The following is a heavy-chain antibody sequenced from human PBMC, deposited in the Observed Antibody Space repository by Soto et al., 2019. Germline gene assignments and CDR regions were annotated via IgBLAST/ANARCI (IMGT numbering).Heavy chain of an antibody. V-gene: IGHV4-34*01. Sequence: QVQLQQWGAGLLKPSETLSLTCAVYGGSFSGHSWTWIRQSPGKGLEWIGDINHSGRVNYSPSLKSRVTISLDKSKHPFSLNLCAVTAADTAMYYCSTRAYDTNCYYRFEPWGQGTLVTVAS. CDR2: INHSGRV. CDR1: GGSFSGHS. CDR3: STRAYDTNCYYRFEP. J-gene: IGHJ5*01. D-gene: IGHD3-22*01.